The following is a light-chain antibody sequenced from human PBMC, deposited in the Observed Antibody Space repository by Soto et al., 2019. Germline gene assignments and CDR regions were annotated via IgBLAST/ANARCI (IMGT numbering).Light chain of an antibody. CDR3: AAGGDSVSGPSYV. Sequence: QSALTQPPSASGTPGQRVTISCSGSSSNIGSNLVYWYQQVPGTAPKLLIYRDSQWPSGVPDRFSGSKSGTSASLAISGLRADDEAYYFCAAGGDSVSGPSYVFGTGTKVTVL. CDR2: RDS. CDR1: SSNIGSNL. V-gene: IGLV1-47*01. J-gene: IGLJ1*01.